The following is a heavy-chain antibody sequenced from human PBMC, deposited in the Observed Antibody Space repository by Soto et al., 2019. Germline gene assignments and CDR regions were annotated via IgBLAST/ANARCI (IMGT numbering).Heavy chain of an antibody. V-gene: IGHV1-2*02. CDR1: GYTFNRHY. CDR2: INPNNDST. J-gene: IGHJ4*02. D-gene: IGHD1-20*01. Sequence: ASVPVSCRASGYTFNRHYMHRVRQTRGQWIEWMEWINPNNDSTNYAQKFQGRVTMTRDTSISTAYMELGRLRSDDTAVYYCAGGITHFDYWGQGTLVTVSS. CDR3: AGGITHFDY.